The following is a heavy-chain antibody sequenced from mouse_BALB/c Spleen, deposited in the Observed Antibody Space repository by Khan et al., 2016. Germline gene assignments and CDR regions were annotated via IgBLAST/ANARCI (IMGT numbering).Heavy chain of an antibody. CDR2: IWPGGST. D-gene: IGHD2-4*01. J-gene: IGHJ3*01. V-gene: IGHV2-9*02. CDR3: ARDDQDYDAWFAS. Sequence: VELVESGPGLVAPSQSLSITCTVSGFSLTNSGVHWIRQPPGKGLEWLGVIWPGGSTDYNSALMSRLSITKDNSQNQVFLKMISLQTDDTAMYXCARDDQDYDAWFASWGQGTLVIVSA. CDR1: GFSLTNSG.